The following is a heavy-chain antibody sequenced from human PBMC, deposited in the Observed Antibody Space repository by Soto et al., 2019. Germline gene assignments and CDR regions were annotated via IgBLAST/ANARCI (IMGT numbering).Heavy chain of an antibody. J-gene: IGHJ4*02. CDR3: AIYCGGDCYPASYYFDS. Sequence: QVQLVQSGAEVKKPGSSVKVSCKASGGTLNTYAITWMRQAPGQGLEWMGGIIPIFGSANYAQKFQDRLTITADESTSTAYMELSSLRSEDTAVYYCAIYCGGDCYPASYYFDSWGQGTLVSVSS. V-gene: IGHV1-69*12. CDR1: GGTLNTYA. D-gene: IGHD2-21*02. CDR2: IIPIFGSA.